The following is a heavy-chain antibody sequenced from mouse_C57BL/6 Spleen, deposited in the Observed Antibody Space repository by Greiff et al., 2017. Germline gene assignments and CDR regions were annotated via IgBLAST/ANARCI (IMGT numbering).Heavy chain of an antibody. Sequence: LVESGPELVKPGASVKISCKASGYAFSSSWMNWVKQRPGKGLEWIGRIYPGDGDTNYNGKFKGKATLTADKSSSTAYMQLSSLTSEDSAVYFCAREGDYDDYFDYWGQGTTLTVSS. J-gene: IGHJ2*01. D-gene: IGHD2-4*01. V-gene: IGHV1-82*01. CDR3: AREGDYDDYFDY. CDR1: GYAFSSSW. CDR2: IYPGDGDT.